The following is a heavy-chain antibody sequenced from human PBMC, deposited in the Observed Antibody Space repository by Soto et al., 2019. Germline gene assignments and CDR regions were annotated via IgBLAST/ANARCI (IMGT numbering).Heavy chain of an antibody. V-gene: IGHV3-21*01. CDR2: ISSSSSYI. CDR1: GFTFSSYS. D-gene: IGHD6-13*01. Sequence: GGSLILSCAASGFTFSSYSMNWVRQAPGKGLEWVASISSSSSYIYYADSVKGRFTISRDKAKNSLFLQMSSLRAEDTALYYCARHQGPAAGNYGMDVWGRGTTVTVSS. J-gene: IGHJ6*02. CDR3: ARHQGPAAGNYGMDV.